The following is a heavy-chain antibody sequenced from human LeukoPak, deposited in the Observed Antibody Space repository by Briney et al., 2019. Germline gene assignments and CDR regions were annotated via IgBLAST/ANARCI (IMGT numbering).Heavy chain of an antibody. V-gene: IGHV4-4*02. Sequence: PSETLSLTCAVSGGSISSSNWWSWVRQPPGKGLEWIGEIYHSGSTYYNPSLKSRVTVSVDTSKNQFSLKLSSVTAADTAVYYCVKDQNPVYGSGSYSIKYYFDYWGQGTLVTVSS. J-gene: IGHJ4*02. CDR1: GGSISSSNW. CDR3: VKDQNPVYGSGSYSIKYYFDY. CDR2: IYHSGST. D-gene: IGHD3-10*01.